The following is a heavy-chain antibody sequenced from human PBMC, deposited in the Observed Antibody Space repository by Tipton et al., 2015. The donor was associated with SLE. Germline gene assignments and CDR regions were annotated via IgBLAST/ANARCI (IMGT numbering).Heavy chain of an antibody. V-gene: IGHV1-69*13. CDR2: IIPIFGTT. CDR1: GYTFTTSS. J-gene: IGHJ4*02. Sequence: QLVQSGSELKKPGASVKVSCKASGYTFTTSSINWVRQAPGQGLEWMGGIIPIFGTTNYAQKFQGRVSITADESTSTAYMELSSLRSEDTAVYYCARGEPHCSGGSCYWGYFDYWGQGTLVTVSS. D-gene: IGHD2-15*01. CDR3: ARGEPHCSGGSCYWGYFDY.